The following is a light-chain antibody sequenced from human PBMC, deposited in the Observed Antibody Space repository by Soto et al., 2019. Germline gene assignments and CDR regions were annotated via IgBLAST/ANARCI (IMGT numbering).Light chain of an antibody. J-gene: IGKJ1*01. CDR3: QRYGRSPTWT. CDR1: QDLVSDY. CDR2: GAS. V-gene: IGKV3-20*01. Sequence: EIVLTQSPGTLSLAPGERATLSCRASQDLVSDYLAWYQQKPAQPPRLLIYGASLRATGIPDRFSGSGSGTDFTLNINTIEPEDSAVYYCQRYGRSPTWTFGQGTKVEIK.